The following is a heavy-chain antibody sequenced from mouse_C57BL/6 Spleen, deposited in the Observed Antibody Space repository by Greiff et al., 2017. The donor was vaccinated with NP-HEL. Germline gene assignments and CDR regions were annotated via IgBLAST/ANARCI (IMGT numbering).Heavy chain of an antibody. CDR1: GYTFTDYE. CDR2: IDPETGGT. D-gene: IGHD1-1*01. V-gene: IGHV1-15*01. J-gene: IGHJ4*01. CDR3: TRNYYGSSYAMDY. Sequence: QVTLKVSGAELVRPGASVTLSCKASGYTFTDYEMHWVKQTPVHGLEWIGAIDPETGGTAYNQKFKGKAILTADKSSSTAYMELRSLTSEDSAVYYCTRNYYGSSYAMDYWGQGTSVTVSS.